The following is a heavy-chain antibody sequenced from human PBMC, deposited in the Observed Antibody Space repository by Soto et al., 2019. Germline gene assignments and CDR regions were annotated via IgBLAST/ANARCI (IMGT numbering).Heavy chain of an antibody. CDR2: IYHSGST. CDR3: ARGHSGYDYPDY. D-gene: IGHD5-12*01. CDR1: GGSMSSGGYS. V-gene: IGHV4-30-2*01. Sequence: TLSPKCNVSGGSMSSGGYSWSWIRQPPGKGLEWIGYIYHSGSTYYNPSLKSRVTISVDRSKNQFSLKLSSVTAADTAVYYCARGHSGYDYPDYWGQGTLVTVSS. J-gene: IGHJ4*02.